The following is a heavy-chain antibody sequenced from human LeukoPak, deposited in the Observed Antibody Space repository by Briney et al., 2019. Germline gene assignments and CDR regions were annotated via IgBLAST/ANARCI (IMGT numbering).Heavy chain of an antibody. Sequence: SETLSLTCTVSGGSVSSGCYYWSWIRQPPGKGLEWIGYVYYSGSTNYNPSLKSRVTISLDASKNQFSLKLSSVTAADTAVYYCARDNYYEGAFDVWGQGTMVTVSS. J-gene: IGHJ3*01. D-gene: IGHD3-22*01. CDR1: GGSVSSGCYY. CDR3: ARDNYYEGAFDV. CDR2: VYYSGST. V-gene: IGHV4-61*01.